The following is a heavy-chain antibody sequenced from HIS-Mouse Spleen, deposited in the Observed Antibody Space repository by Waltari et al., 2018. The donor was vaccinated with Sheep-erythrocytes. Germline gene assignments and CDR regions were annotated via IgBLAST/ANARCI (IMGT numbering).Heavy chain of an antibody. CDR3: AKDISRNIVVVPAAVGDY. CDR1: GFSFDDYA. J-gene: IGHJ4*02. CDR2: IGCNSGSI. D-gene: IGHD2-2*01. V-gene: IGHV3-9*01. Sequence: EVQLVESGGGLVQPGRSLRLSCAASGFSFDDYAMHWFRQAPGKGLGWGSGIGCNSGSIGYADSVKGRFTISRHNAKNSLYLQMNSLRAEDPALYYCAKDISRNIVVVPAAVGDYWGQGTLVTVSS.